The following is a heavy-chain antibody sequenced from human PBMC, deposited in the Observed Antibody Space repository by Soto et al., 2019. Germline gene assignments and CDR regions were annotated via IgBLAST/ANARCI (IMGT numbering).Heavy chain of an antibody. V-gene: IGHV3-30-3*01. CDR1: GFTFSSYA. CDR3: ARGLELVAATRGTLNY. J-gene: IGHJ4*02. D-gene: IGHD2-15*01. Sequence: GGSLRLSCAASGFTFSSYAMHWVRQAPGKGLEWVAVISYDGSNKYYADSVKGRFTISRDNSKNTLYLQMNSLRAEDTAVYYCARGLELVAATRGTLNYWGQGTLVTVSS. CDR2: ISYDGSNK.